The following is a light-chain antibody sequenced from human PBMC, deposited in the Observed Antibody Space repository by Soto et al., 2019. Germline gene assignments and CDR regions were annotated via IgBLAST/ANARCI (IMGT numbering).Light chain of an antibody. J-gene: IGKJ1*01. CDR2: AAS. CDR1: QDIRNE. V-gene: IGKV1-6*01. CDR3: VQDYNYPRT. Sequence: AIQMTQSPSSLSVSVGDRVTITCRASQDIRNELGWYQQRPGKAPKLLIYAASTLEDGVPSRFSASGSGTFFTLTISSLRPEDLATYYCVQDYNYPRTFGQGTKVEI.